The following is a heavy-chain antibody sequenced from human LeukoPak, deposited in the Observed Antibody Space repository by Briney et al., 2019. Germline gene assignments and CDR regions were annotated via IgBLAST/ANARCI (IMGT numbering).Heavy chain of an antibody. D-gene: IGHD1-26*01. CDR2: ISGSGGST. CDR3: ANVGSTNWHYAFPI. CDR1: GFTFSSYG. Sequence: GGSLRLSCAASGFTFSSYGMSWVRQAPGKGLEWVSAISGSGGSTYYADSVKGRFTISRDNSKNTLYLQLNSLRAEDTAVYSCANVGSTNWHYAFPIWGQGTTVTVSS. V-gene: IGHV3-23*01. J-gene: IGHJ3*02.